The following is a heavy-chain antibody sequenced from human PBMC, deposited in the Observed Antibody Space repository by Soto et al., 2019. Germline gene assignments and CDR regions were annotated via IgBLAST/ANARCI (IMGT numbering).Heavy chain of an antibody. CDR2: LNPNSGNT. Sequence: QVQLVQSGAEVKMPGASVKVSCKASGYTFKNYDINWVRQAAGQRLEWMGWLNPNSGNTGYAQKFQGRVTMTRSNSESTAYRELTSLRSEDTAVYYCVRGHNYYDSSGYYGDWGQGTLVTVSS. J-gene: IGHJ4*02. CDR1: GYTFKNYD. CDR3: VRGHNYYDSSGYYGD. V-gene: IGHV1-8*01. D-gene: IGHD3-22*01.